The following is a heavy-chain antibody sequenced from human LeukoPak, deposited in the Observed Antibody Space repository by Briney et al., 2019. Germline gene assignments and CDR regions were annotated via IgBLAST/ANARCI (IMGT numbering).Heavy chain of an antibody. V-gene: IGHV4-59*08. CDR3: ARHGAQIDYGGNEGADAFDI. D-gene: IGHD4-23*01. CDR1: GGSISSYY. J-gene: IGHJ3*02. Sequence: SETLSLTCTVSGGSISSYYWSWIRQPPGKGLEWIWYIYYSGSTNYNPSLKSRVTISVDTSKNQFSLKLSSVTAADTAVYYCARHGAQIDYGGNEGADAFDIWGQGTMVTVSS. CDR2: IYYSGST.